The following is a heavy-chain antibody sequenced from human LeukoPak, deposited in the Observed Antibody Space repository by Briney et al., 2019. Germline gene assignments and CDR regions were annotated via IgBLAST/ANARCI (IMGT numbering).Heavy chain of an antibody. D-gene: IGHD4-17*01. CDR3: AKIASGLRGGVDY. V-gene: IGHV3-74*01. CDR1: GFTFSSYW. J-gene: IGHJ4*02. CDR2: IASDGSST. Sequence: GGSLRLSCAASGFTFSSYWMNWVRQAPGKGLVWVSRIASDGSSTTYADSVKGRFTISRDNSKNTLYLQMNSLRAEDTAVYYCAKIASGLRGGVDYWGQGTLVTVSS.